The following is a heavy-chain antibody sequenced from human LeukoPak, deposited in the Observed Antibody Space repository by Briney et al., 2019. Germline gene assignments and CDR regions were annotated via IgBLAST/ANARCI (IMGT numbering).Heavy chain of an antibody. V-gene: IGHV3-30*02. D-gene: IGHD4-11*01. CDR3: AKAHPGDYSDFQFDY. CDR2: IRYDGSNK. Sequence: GGSLRLSCAASGFTFSSYGMHWVRQAPGKGLEWVAFIRYDGSNKYYADSVKGRFTISRDNSKNTLYLQMNSLRADDTAVYYCAKAHPGDYSDFQFDYWGQGTLVTVSS. J-gene: IGHJ4*02. CDR1: GFTFSSYG.